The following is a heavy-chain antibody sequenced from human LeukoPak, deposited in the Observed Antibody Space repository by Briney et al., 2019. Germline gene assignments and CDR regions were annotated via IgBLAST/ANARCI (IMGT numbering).Heavy chain of an antibody. CDR3: ARAKGYCSGGSCVLDY. CDR1: GYTFTGYY. J-gene: IGHJ4*02. Sequence: GASVKVSCKASGYTFTGYYMHWVRQAPGQGLEWMGWINAGNGNTKYSQEFQGRVTITRDTSASTAYMELSSLRSEDTAVYYRARAKGYCSGGSCVLDYWGQGTLVTVSS. CDR2: INAGNGNT. D-gene: IGHD2-15*01. V-gene: IGHV1/OR15-3*02.